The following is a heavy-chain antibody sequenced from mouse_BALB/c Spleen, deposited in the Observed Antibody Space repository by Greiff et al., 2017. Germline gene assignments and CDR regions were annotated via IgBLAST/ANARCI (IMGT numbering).Heavy chain of an antibody. D-gene: IGHD2-2*01. Sequence: DVKLVESGGGLVQPGGSLKLSCAASGFTFSSYTMSWVRQTPEKRLEWVAYISNGGGSTYYPDTVKGRFTISRDNAKNTLYLQMSSLKSEDTAMYYCARRLYGYDVFYAMDYWGQGTSVTVSS. CDR2: ISNGGGST. CDR3: ARRLYGYDVFYAMDY. CDR1: GFTFSSYT. J-gene: IGHJ4*01. V-gene: IGHV5-12-2*01.